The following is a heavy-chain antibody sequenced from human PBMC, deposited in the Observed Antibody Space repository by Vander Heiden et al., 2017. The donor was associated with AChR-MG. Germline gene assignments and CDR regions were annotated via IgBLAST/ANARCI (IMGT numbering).Heavy chain of an antibody. J-gene: IGHJ4*01. CDR3: ARNGGRGYSYGYLVY. D-gene: IGHD5-18*01. V-gene: IGHV4-34*01. Sequence: QVQLQQWGAGLLQPSETLSLTCAVYGGSFSGYYWSWIRQPPGKGLEWIGEINHSGSTNYNPSLKSRVTISVDTSKNQFSLKLSSVTAADTAVYYCARNGGRGYSYGYLVYWGQGTLVTVSS. CDR2: INHSGST. CDR1: GGSFSGYY.